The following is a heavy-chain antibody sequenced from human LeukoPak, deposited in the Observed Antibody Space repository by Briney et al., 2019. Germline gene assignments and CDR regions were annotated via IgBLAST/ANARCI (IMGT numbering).Heavy chain of an antibody. CDR2: IYYSGST. J-gene: IGHJ5*02. Sequence: SQTLSLTCTVSGGSISSGDYYWSWIRQPPGKGLEWIGYIYYSGSTYYNPSLKSRVTISVDRSKNQFSLKLSSVTAADTAVYYCARGIVVVPAAFPGWFDPWGQGTLVTVSS. D-gene: IGHD2-2*01. CDR1: GGSISSGDYY. V-gene: IGHV4-30-4*08. CDR3: ARGIVVVPAAFPGWFDP.